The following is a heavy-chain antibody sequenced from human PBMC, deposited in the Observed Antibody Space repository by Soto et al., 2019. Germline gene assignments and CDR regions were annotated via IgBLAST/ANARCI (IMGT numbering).Heavy chain of an antibody. V-gene: IGHV5-51*01. CDR1: GYSFTSYW. D-gene: IGHD2-2*01. Sequence: PGESLKISCKGSGYSFTSYWIVWVRQMPGKGLEWMGTIYPGDSDTRYSPSFQGQVTISADKSISTAYLQWNSLKASDTAMYFCARNKGYCSSISCYGMDVWGQAAKVTVAS. J-gene: IGHJ6*02. CDR3: ARNKGYCSSISCYGMDV. CDR2: IYPGDSDT.